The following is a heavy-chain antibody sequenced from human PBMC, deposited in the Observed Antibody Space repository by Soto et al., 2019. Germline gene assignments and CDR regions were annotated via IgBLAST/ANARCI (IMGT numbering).Heavy chain of an antibody. V-gene: IGHV3-7*01. CDR2: IKQDGSEK. D-gene: IGHD3-10*01. CDR3: ARDLLGLDYYGSGSYSPFDY. J-gene: IGHJ4*02. Sequence: GGSLRLSCAASGFTFSSYWMSWVRQAPGKGLEWVANIKQDGSEKYYVDSVKGRFTISRDNAKNSLYLQMNSLRAEDTAVYYCARDLLGLDYYGSGSYSPFDYWGQGTLVTVSS. CDR1: GFTFSSYW.